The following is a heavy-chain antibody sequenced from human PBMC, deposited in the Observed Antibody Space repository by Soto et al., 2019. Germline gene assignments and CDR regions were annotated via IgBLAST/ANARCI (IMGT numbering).Heavy chain of an antibody. CDR2: IYYSGST. V-gene: IGHV4-59*01. CDR1: GGSISSYY. CDR3: ARAQITMIVGGAFDI. D-gene: IGHD3-22*01. Sequence: QVQLQESGPGLVKPSETLSLTCTVSGGSISSYYWSWIRQPPGKGLEWIGYIYYSGSTNYNPSLKSRDTRSVDTSKNQFALKLSSVTAADTAVYYCARAQITMIVGGAFDIWGQGTMVTVSS. J-gene: IGHJ3*02.